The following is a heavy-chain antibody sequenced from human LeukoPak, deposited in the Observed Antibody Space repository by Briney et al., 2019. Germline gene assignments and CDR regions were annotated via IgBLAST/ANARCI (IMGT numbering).Heavy chain of an antibody. CDR3: ARAALGIAAAGEAHDAFDI. D-gene: IGHD6-13*01. Sequence: ASVKVSCKTSGYNFISHGISWVRQAPGQGLEWMGWISAYNGNTNYAQKLRGRVTMTTDTSTSTAYMELRSLRSDDTAVYYCARAALGIAAAGEAHDAFDIWGQGTMVTVSS. CDR1: GYNFISHG. J-gene: IGHJ3*02. CDR2: ISAYNGNT. V-gene: IGHV1-18*01.